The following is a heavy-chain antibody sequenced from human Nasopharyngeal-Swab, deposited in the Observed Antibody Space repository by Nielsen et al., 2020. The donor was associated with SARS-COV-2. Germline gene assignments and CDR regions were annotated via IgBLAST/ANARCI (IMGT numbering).Heavy chain of an antibody. CDR3: ARDFDKTGD. CDR2: INHDGSRT. J-gene: IGHJ4*02. V-gene: IGHV3-74*01. D-gene: IGHD7-27*01. CDR1: GLTFSDSW. Sequence: GSPKIPCAVSGLTFSDSWIHWVRQAPGKGLVWVSRINHDGSRTGYAESVKGRFTISRDNAKNTVYLQMNSQRAEDTAVYYCARDFDKTGDWGQGSLVTVSS.